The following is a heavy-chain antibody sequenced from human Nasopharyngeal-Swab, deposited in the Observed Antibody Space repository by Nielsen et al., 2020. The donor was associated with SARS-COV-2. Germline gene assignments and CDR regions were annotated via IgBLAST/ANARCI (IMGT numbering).Heavy chain of an antibody. V-gene: IGHV3-53*01. CDR3: ARDRVAVAGIIIQNYYYYGMDV. Sequence: GESLKISCAASGFTVSSNYMSWVRQAPGKGLEWVSVIYSGGSTYYADAVKGRFTISRDNSRNTLFLQMNSLRAEDTAVYYCARDRVAVAGIIIQNYYYYGMDVWGQGTTVTVSS. J-gene: IGHJ6*02. CDR2: IYSGGST. CDR1: GFTVSSNY. D-gene: IGHD6-19*01.